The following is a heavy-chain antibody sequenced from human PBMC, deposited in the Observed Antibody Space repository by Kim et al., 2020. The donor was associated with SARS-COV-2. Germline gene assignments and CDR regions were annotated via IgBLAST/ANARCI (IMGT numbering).Heavy chain of an antibody. CDR3: ARAVYSVVANYYYGMDV. D-gene: IGHD2-15*01. CDR2: ISSSGSTI. CDR1: GFTFSSYS. Sequence: GGSLRLSCAASGFTFSSYSMNWVRQAPGKGLEWVSYISSSGSTIYYADSVKGRFTISRDNAKNSLYLQMNSLRAEDTAVYYCARAVYSVVANYYYGMDVWAKGPRSPSP. V-gene: IGHV3-48*01. J-gene: IGHJ6*02.